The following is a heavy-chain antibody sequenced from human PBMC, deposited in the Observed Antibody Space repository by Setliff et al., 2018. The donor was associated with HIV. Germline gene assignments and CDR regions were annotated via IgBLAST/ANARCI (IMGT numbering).Heavy chain of an antibody. J-gene: IGHJ6*03. Sequence: SETLSLTCAVYGGSVSGYYCSWIRQPPGKGLEWIGEIDHSGSTNYNPSLKSRVTISVDTSKNQFSLKLSSVTAADTAVYYCARDRSNWNYGKNYMDVWGKGTTVTVSS. CDR3: ARDRSNWNYGKNYMDV. V-gene: IGHV4-34*01. D-gene: IGHD1-7*01. CDR1: GGSVSGYY. CDR2: IDHSGST.